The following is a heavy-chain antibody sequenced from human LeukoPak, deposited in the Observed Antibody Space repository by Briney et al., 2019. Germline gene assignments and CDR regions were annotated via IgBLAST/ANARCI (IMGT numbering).Heavy chain of an antibody. CDR2: IYYSGST. D-gene: IGHD1-26*01. CDR3: ARESVAGAPDGMDV. CDR1: GGSISSYY. Sequence: SETLSLTCTVSGGSISSYYWSWIRQPPGKGLEWIGYIYYSGSTNYNPSLKSRVTISVDTSKNQFSLKLSSVTAADTAVYYCARESVAGAPDGMDVWGQGTTVTVSS. J-gene: IGHJ6*02. V-gene: IGHV4-59*12.